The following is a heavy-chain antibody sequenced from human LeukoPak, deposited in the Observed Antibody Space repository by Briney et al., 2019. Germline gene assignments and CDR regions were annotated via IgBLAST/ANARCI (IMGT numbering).Heavy chain of an antibody. J-gene: IGHJ3*02. D-gene: IGHD6-6*01. CDR3: ARISIHDAFDI. CDR2: ISSSSSYI. Sequence: GGSLRLSCAASGFTFSSYSMNWVRQAPGKGLEWVSSISSSSSYIYYADSVKGRFTISRDNAKNSLYLQMNSLRAEDTAVYYCARISIHDAFDIWGQGTMVTVSS. CDR1: GFTFSSYS. V-gene: IGHV3-21*01.